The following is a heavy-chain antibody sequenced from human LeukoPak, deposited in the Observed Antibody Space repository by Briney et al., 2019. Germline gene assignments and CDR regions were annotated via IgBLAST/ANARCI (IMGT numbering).Heavy chain of an antibody. D-gene: IGHD3-3*01. CDR1: GGSTSGGNYY. CDR2: ISSSGNT. Sequence: SETLSLACIVSGGSTSGGNYYWGWIRRPPGKGLEWIGGISSSGNTYYNPSLKSRITISIDTSKNHFSLKLSSVTAADTAVYYCARLGAGPTYYDFWSGYSSFYFDYWGQGTLVTVSS. J-gene: IGHJ4*02. V-gene: IGHV4-39*02. CDR3: ARLGAGPTYYDFWSGYSSFYFDY.